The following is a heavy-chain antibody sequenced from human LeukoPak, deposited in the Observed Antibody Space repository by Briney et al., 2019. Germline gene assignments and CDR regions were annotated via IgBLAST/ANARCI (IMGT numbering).Heavy chain of an antibody. V-gene: IGHV4-59*01. CDR1: GGSISGYY. J-gene: IGHJ6*03. D-gene: IGHD3-10*01. CDR3: ARASRGIGPNFYYYYYMDV. Sequence: SETLSLTCIVSGGSISGYYWSWIRQPPGKGLEWIGYSYYGGSTIYNPSLNSRVTISVDTSKNHFSLKLNSVTAADTAVYYCARASRGIGPNFYYYYYMDVWGKGTTVTVS. CDR2: SYYGGST.